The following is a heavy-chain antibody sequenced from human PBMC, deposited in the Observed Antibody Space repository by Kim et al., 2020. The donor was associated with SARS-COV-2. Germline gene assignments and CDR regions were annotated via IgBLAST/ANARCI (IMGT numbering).Heavy chain of an antibody. CDR1: GGSISSYY. J-gene: IGHJ5*02. D-gene: IGHD2-15*01. CDR2: IYYTGST. V-gene: IGHV4-59*01. Sequence: SETLSLTCTVSGGSISSYYWTWIRQPPGKGLEWIGYIYYTGSTNYSPSLRSRVTISVDTSKNQFSLRLSSVTAADTAVYYCARDLTFIGVGCFDPWGQGTLVTVSS. CDR3: ARDLTFIGVGCFDP.